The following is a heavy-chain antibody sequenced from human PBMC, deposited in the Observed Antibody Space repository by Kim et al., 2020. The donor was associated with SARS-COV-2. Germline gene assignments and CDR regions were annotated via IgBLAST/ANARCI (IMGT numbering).Heavy chain of an antibody. V-gene: IGHV3-48*03. CDR1: GFTFSSYE. CDR2: ISGSGTTI. CDR3: ARNHAMDV. Sequence: GGSLRLSCAAYGFTFSSYEMNWVRQAPGKGLEWVSYISGSGTTIYYADSVKGRFTISRDNAKNSLYLQMNSLRAEDTAVYYCARNHAMDVWGQGTTVTVS. J-gene: IGHJ6*02.